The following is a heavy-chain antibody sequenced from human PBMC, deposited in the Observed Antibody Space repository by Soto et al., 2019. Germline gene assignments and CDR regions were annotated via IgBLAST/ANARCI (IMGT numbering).Heavy chain of an antibody. Sequence: PGGSLRLSCAASGFTFSSYSMNWVRQAPGKGLEWVSSISSSSSYIYYADSVKGRFTISRDNAKNSLYLQMNSLRAEDTAVYYCARAPSIAVAGSYWYFDLWGRGTLVTVSS. CDR2: ISSSSSYI. CDR1: GFTFSSYS. J-gene: IGHJ2*01. D-gene: IGHD6-19*01. CDR3: ARAPSIAVAGSYWYFDL. V-gene: IGHV3-21*01.